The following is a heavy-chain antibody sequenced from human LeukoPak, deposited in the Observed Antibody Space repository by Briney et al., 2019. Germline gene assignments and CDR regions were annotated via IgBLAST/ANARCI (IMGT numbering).Heavy chain of an antibody. J-gene: IGHJ6*03. D-gene: IGHD2-15*01. V-gene: IGHV4-34*01. CDR3: AREAPHCSGGNCYAGYYYYYMDV. Sequence: SETLSLTCAVYGGSFSGYYWSWIRQPPGQGLEWIGEMNHSGSTHYSPSLKSRAIISVDKSKNEFSLKLNSVTAADMAVYYCAREAPHCSGGNCYAGYYYYYMDVWGTGTTVTVSS. CDR1: GGSFSGYY. CDR2: MNHSGST.